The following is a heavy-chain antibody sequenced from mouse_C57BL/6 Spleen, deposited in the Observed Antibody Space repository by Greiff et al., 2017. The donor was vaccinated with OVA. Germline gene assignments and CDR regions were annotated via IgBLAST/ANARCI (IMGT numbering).Heavy chain of an antibody. CDR2: IYPGDGDT. CDR1: GYAFSSYW. CDR3: ARPMVTTGYYAMDY. D-gene: IGHD2-2*01. J-gene: IGHJ4*01. V-gene: IGHV1-80*01. Sequence: VQLQESGAELVKPGASVKISCKASGYAFSSYWMNWVKQRPGKGLEWIGQIYPGDGDTNYNGKFKGKATLTADKSSSTAYMQLSSLTSEDSAVYFCARPMVTTGYYAMDYWGQGTSVTVSS.